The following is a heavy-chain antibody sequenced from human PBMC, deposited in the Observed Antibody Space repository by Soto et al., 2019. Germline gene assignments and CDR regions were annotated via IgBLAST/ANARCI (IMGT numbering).Heavy chain of an antibody. V-gene: IGHV3-23*01. D-gene: IGHD3-10*01. Sequence: EVQLLESGGGLVQPGGSLRLSCAASGFTFSSYAMSWVRQAPGEGLEWVAIIGSEGWTFYLESVRGRFTISRENSKNTLYLQMNSVRAEDMDVYYCARGLNMGRGVTSYYMDIWGKGTTATVS. CDR2: IIGSEGWT. CDR1: GFTFSSYA. CDR3: ARGLNMGRGVTSYYMDI. J-gene: IGHJ6*03.